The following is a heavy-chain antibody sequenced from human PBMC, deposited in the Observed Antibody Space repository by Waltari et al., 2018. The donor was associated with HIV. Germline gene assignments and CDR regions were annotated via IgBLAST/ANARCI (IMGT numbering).Heavy chain of an antibody. D-gene: IGHD3-10*01. Sequence: QVQLQESGPGLVKPSETLSLTCTVSGGSISGYYWSWIRQPAGKGLEWIGQIYISGSTNYNPSLKSRVTMSLDASKNLFSLKRRSVTAADTAVYYCARENILLLFGESYYNYYGMDVWGQGTTVTVSS. V-gene: IGHV4-4*07. CDR3: ARENILLLFGESYYNYYGMDV. CDR1: GGSISGYY. J-gene: IGHJ6*02. CDR2: IYISGST.